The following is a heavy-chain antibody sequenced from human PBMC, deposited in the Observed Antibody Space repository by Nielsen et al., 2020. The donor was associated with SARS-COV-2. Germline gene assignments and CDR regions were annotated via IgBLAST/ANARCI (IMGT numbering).Heavy chain of an antibody. Sequence: GGSLRLSCAASGFTFDDYAMHWVRQAPGKGLVWVSRINSDGSSTSYADSVKGRFTISRDNAKNTLYLQMNSLRAEDTAVYYCARVGSRGQWLVQYYYGMDVWGQGTTVTVSS. J-gene: IGHJ6*02. V-gene: IGHV3-74*01. D-gene: IGHD6-19*01. CDR2: INSDGSST. CDR3: ARVGSRGQWLVQYYYGMDV. CDR1: GFTFDDYA.